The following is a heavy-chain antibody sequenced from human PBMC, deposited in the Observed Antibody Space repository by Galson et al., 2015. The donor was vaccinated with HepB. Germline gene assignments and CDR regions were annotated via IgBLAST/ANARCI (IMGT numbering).Heavy chain of an antibody. CDR3: ARDRAYGSGSYYPLGRSY. CDR1: GYTFTSYG. Sequence: SVKVSCKASGYTFTSYGISWVRQAPGQGLEWMGWISAYNGNTNYAQKLQGRVTMTTDTSTSTAYMELRSLRSDDTAVYYCARDRAYGSGSYYPLGRSYWGQGTLVTVSS. J-gene: IGHJ4*02. V-gene: IGHV1-18*01. CDR2: ISAYNGNT. D-gene: IGHD3-10*01.